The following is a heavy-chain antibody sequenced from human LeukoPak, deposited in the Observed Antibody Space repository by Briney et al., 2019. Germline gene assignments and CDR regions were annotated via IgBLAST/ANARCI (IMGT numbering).Heavy chain of an antibody. CDR3: ARFGYVAAVDV. D-gene: IGHD2-15*01. Sequence: GGSLELSLEASGFSFSAFWMTWVRQAPGPGLEWVANINPAGSETYYVDPVKGRFSISRDNAKNLVYLQMNSLRAEDTAVYHCARFGYVAAVDVWGQGTPVTVSS. J-gene: IGHJ4*02. CDR2: INPAGSET. CDR1: GFSFSAFW. V-gene: IGHV3-7*01.